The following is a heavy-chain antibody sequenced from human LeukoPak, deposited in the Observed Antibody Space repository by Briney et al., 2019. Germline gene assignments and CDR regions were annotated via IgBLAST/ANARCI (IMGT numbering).Heavy chain of an antibody. J-gene: IGHJ6*01. CDR3: VRTLGYGIDV. CDR1: GDSVSSNSAA. D-gene: IGHD7-27*01. Sequence: SQTLSLTCGISGDSVSSNSAAWIWIRQSPSRGLKWLARTYYRSKWYNDYAVSVQSRITINSDTSRNQFSLQLNSVTPEDTAVYYCVRTLGYGIDVWGRGTAVTAPS. CDR2: TYYRSKWYN. V-gene: IGHV6-1*01.